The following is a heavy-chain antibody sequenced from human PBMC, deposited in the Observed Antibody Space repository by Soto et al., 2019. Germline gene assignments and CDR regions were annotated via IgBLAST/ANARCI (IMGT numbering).Heavy chain of an antibody. Sequence: SETLSLTCTVSGGSISSDSYYWAWIRQPPGKGLEWIATVYHSRTTYYNPSLSSRATISIDTSKNQFSLKLSSVTAADTAIYFCARVDLGSGSFAIFDYWGHGNLVTVSS. D-gene: IGHD1-26*01. V-gene: IGHV4-39*02. CDR2: VYHSRTT. CDR1: GGSISSDSYY. J-gene: IGHJ4*01. CDR3: ARVDLGSGSFAIFDY.